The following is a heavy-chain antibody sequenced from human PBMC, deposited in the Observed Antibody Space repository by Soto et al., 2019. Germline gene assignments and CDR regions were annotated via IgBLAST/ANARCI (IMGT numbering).Heavy chain of an antibody. Sequence: QVQLQESGPGLVKPSETLSLTCTVSGGSFKSGSYSWGWIRQPPGKGLEWIGYVDHTGRSSYNPSRKSRVSISMDTSKKQFSLNLDSVTAADTAVYFCARDFAYFDSWGQGTLVTVSS. CDR3: ARDFAYFDS. V-gene: IGHV4-61*01. J-gene: IGHJ4*02. CDR2: VDHTGRS. CDR1: GGSFKSGSYS. D-gene: IGHD3-3*01.